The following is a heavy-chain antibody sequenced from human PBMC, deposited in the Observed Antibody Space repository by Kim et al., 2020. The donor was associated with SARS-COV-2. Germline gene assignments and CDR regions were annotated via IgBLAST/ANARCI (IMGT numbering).Heavy chain of an antibody. CDR3: ARSKSSYCSSTSCQKELNWFDP. CDR2: IIPIFGTA. D-gene: IGHD2-2*01. J-gene: IGHJ5*02. Sequence: SVKVSCKASGGTFSSYAISWVRQAPGQGLEWMGGIIPIFGTANYAQKFQGRVTITADESTSTAYMELSSLRSEDTAVYYCARSKSSYCSSTSCQKELNWFDPWGQGTLVTVSS. V-gene: IGHV1-69*13. CDR1: GGTFSSYA.